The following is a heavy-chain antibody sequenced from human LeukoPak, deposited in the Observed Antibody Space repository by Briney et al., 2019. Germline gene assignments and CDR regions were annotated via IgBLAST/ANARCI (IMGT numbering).Heavy chain of an antibody. CDR3: AKGLRMVRGVIRPYYYYGMDV. CDR1: GFTFSSYG. Sequence: GGSLRLSCAASGFTFSSYGMHWVRQAPGKGLEWVAVISYDGSNKYYADSVKGRFTISRDNSKNTLYLQMNSLRAEDTAVYYCAKGLRMVRGVIRPYYYYGMDVWGQGTTVTVSS. V-gene: IGHV3-30*18. D-gene: IGHD3-10*01. J-gene: IGHJ6*02. CDR2: ISYDGSNK.